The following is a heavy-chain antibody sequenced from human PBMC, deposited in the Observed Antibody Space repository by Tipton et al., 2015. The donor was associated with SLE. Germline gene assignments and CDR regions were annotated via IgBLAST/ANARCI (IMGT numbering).Heavy chain of an antibody. D-gene: IGHD2-15*01. CDR2: ISSDGNAT. CDR1: GFTFSSYW. V-gene: IGHV3-74*01. CDR3: VRDKRRYMVVAGGAFDI. J-gene: IGHJ3*02. Sequence: SLRLSCVASGFTFSSYWMHWVRQAPGKGLVWVSRISSDGNATIYADSVKGRFTISRDNTKNTLYLQMNSLRAEDTAVYYCVRDKRRYMVVAGGAFDIWGQGTMVTVSS.